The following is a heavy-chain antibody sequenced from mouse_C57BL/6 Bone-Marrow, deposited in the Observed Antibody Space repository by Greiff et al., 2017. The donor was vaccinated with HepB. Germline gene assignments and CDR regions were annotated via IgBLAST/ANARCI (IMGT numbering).Heavy chain of an antibody. CDR2: ISYDGSN. V-gene: IGHV3-6*01. CDR1: GYSITSGYY. D-gene: IGHD1-1*01. J-gene: IGHJ2*01. Sequence: DVQLQESGPGLVKPSQSLSLTCSVTGYSITSGYYWNWIRQFPGNKLEWMGYISYDGSNNYNPSLKNRISITRDTSKNQFFLKLNSVTTEDTATYYCASAPDYYGSSEYYFDYWGQGTTLTVSS. CDR3: ASAPDYYGSSEYYFDY.